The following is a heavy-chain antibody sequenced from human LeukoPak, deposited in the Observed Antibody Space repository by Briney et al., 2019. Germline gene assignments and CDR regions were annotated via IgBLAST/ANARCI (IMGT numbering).Heavy chain of an antibody. CDR3: ARDRGSSDY. D-gene: IGHD2-15*01. Sequence: ASVNVSCKPSGYTFTGYYMNWVRQAPGQGLEWMGWINPNSGGTNYAQKFQGRVTMTRDTSISTAYMELSRLRSDDTAVYYCARDRGSSDYWGQGTLVTVSS. J-gene: IGHJ4*02. V-gene: IGHV1-2*02. CDR2: INPNSGGT. CDR1: GYTFTGYY.